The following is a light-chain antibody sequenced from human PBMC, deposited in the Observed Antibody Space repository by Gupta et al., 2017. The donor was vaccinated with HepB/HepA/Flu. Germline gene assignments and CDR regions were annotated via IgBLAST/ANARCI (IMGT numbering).Light chain of an antibody. J-gene: IGKJ2*01. V-gene: IGKV3-20*01. CDR2: GAS. Sequence: EIVLTHSPDTLSLSPGERATLACMASQSVRSDSLVWYKQKPGQAPRLLIYGASTSDTVITDRFSGGGCGKHLALTISRREQEDFAVSYCQQDDIQSKYTFGQGTKLEIK. CDR3: QQDDIQSKYT. CDR1: QSVRSDS.